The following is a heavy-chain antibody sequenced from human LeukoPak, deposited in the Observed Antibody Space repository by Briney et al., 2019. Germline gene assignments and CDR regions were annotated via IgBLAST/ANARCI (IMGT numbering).Heavy chain of an antibody. CDR1: GFTFSSYS. CDR2: ISSSSSTI. V-gene: IGHV3-48*02. CDR3: ARIPLWFGELSRHDAFDI. Sequence: GGSLRLSCAASGFTFSSYSVNWVRQAPGKGLEWVSYISSSSSTIYYADSVKGRFTISRDNAKNSLYLQMNSLRDEDTAVYYCARIPLWFGELSRHDAFDIWGQGTMVTVSS. D-gene: IGHD3-10*01. J-gene: IGHJ3*02.